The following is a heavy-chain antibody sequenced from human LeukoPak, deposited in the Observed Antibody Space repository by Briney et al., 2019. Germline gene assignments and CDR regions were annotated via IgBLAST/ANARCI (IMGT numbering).Heavy chain of an antibody. CDR3: AGEGLQYQIDY. CDR1: GFTFSTHD. CDR2: ISSSSNYI. D-gene: IGHD4-11*01. J-gene: IGHJ4*02. Sequence: GGSLRLSCAASGFTFSTHDLNWVRQAPGKGLEWVSSISSSSNYIYYADSVKGRFTISRDNAKNSMYLQMNSLRAEDTAVYYCAGEGLQYQIDYWGQGTLVTVSS. V-gene: IGHV3-21*01.